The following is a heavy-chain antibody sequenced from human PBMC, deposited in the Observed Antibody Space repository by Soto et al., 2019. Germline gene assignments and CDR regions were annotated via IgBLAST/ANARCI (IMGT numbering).Heavy chain of an antibody. J-gene: IGHJ6*02. CDR3: VSDRGNHGDYGRYHYYGSDV. V-gene: IGHV4-30-4*01. CDR2: IYYSGST. D-gene: IGHD4-17*01. CDR1: GGSISSGDYY. Sequence: SETLSLRCTVSGGSISSGDYYWSWIRQPPGKGLEWIGYIYYSGSTYYNPSLKSRVTISVDTSKNQFSLKLSSVTAADTAVYYGVSDRGNHGDYGRYHYYGSDVCCQGTTVTVSS.